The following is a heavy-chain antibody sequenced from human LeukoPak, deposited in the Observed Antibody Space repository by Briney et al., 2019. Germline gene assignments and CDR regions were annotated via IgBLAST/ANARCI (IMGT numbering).Heavy chain of an antibody. CDR1: GFSFSSFA. CDR2: ISGSGGST. J-gene: IGHJ4*02. D-gene: IGHD3-10*01. V-gene: IGHV3-23*01. CDR3: AKDGVLLWFGDYFDY. Sequence: PGGSLRLSCAASGFSFSSFAMPWVRQAPGKGLEWVSDISGSGGSTYYADSVKGRVTISRDNSKNTLYLQMNSLRAEDTALYYCAKDGVLLWFGDYFDYWGQGTLVTVSS.